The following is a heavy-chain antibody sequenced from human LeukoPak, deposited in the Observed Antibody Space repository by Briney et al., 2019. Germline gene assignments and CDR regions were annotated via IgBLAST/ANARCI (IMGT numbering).Heavy chain of an antibody. D-gene: IGHD3-22*01. CDR2: IKQDGSEK. V-gene: IGHV3-7*01. CDR1: GFTFSSYW. Sequence: GGSLGPSFAAPGFTFSSYWMTWVRQAQGKGLEWVATIKQDGSEKDFVDSVKGRFTISRDNAKNSLYLQMNSLRAEDTALYYCARVGYYYHYWGQGTLVTVSS. J-gene: IGHJ4*02. CDR3: ARVGYYYHY.